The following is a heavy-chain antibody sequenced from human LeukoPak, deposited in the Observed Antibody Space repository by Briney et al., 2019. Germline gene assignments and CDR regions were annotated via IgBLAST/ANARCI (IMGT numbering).Heavy chain of an antibody. D-gene: IGHD3-3*01. CDR2: IYTSGST. J-gene: IGHJ4*02. V-gene: IGHV4-61*02. CDR3: ARSSITIFGVDKYYFDY. Sequence: SQTLSLTCTVSGGSISSGSYYWSWIRQPAGKGLEWIGRIYTSGSTNYNPSLKSRVTISVDTSKNQSSLKLSSVTAADTAVYYCARSSITIFGVDKYYFDYWGQGTLVTVSS. CDR1: GGSISSGSYY.